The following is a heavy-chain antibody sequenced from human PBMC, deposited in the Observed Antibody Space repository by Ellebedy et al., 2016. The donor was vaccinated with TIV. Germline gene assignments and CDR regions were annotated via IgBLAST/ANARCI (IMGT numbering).Heavy chain of an antibody. D-gene: IGHD3-10*01. CDR1: GGSIGRHY. J-gene: IGHJ6*02. Sequence: MPSETLSLTCTVSGGSIGRHYWSWIRQPPGKGLEWIGYRNSGGNTNYNPSLESRVSISVDTSKNQFSLKLTSVTAADTAVYYCARVGESGSGSTYYFYGLDVWGQGTTVTVSS. CDR3: ARVGESGSGSTYYFYGLDV. CDR2: RNSGGNT. V-gene: IGHV4-59*11.